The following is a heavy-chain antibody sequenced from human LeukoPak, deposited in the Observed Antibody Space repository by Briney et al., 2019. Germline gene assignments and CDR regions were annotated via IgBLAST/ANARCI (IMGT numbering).Heavy chain of an antibody. J-gene: IGHJ6*04. Sequence: GASVKVSCKASGYTFTSYYMHWVRQAPGQGLEWMGWINPNSGGTNYAQKFQGRVTMTTDTSISTAYMELSRLRSDDTAVYYFARDLYYYDSSGYPPWTYYYGMDVWGEGTTVTVSS. V-gene: IGHV1-2*02. D-gene: IGHD3-22*01. CDR3: ARDLYYYDSSGYPPWTYYYGMDV. CDR2: INPNSGGT. CDR1: GYTFTSYY.